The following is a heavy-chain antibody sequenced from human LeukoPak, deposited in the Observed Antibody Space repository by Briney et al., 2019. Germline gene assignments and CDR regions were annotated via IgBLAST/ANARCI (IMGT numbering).Heavy chain of an antibody. Sequence: PSETLSLTCTVSGGSISSGGYYWSWIRQHPGKGLEGVGYIYYSGSTYYNPSLKSLVTISVDTSKTQFSLKLSSVTAADTAVYYCARVSWELLRYGFDYWGQGTLVTVSS. V-gene: IGHV4-31*01. CDR1: GGSISSGGYY. D-gene: IGHD1-26*01. CDR2: IYYSGST. CDR3: ARVSWELLRYGFDY. J-gene: IGHJ4*02.